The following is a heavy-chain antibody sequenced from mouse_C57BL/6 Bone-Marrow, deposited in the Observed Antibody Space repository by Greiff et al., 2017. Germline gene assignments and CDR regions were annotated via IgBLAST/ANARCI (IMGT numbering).Heavy chain of an antibody. Sequence: QVQLQQPGAELVKPGASVKLSCKASGYTFTSYWMQWVKQRPGQGLEWIGEIDPSDSYTNYNQKFKGKATLTVDTSSSTAYMQLSSLTSEDSAVYYCAREVGFAYWGQGTRVTVSA. CDR3: AREVGFAY. J-gene: IGHJ3*01. V-gene: IGHV1-50*01. CDR1: GYTFTSYW. D-gene: IGHD1-3*01. CDR2: IDPSDSYT.